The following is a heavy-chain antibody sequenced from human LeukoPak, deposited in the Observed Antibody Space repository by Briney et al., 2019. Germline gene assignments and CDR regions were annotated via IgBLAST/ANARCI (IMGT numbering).Heavy chain of an antibody. CDR1: VFTFSSYW. J-gene: IGHJ6*02. CDR2: IKQDGSET. V-gene: IGHV3-7*01. Sequence: PGGSLRPSCAASVFTFSSYWMSWVRQAPGKGLEWVANIKQDGSETYHVDSVKGRFNISRDNARNSLYLQMNSLRAEDTAVYYCASVDRAIVHYYGMDVWGQGTTVTVSS. D-gene: IGHD5-18*01. CDR3: ASVDRAIVHYYGMDV.